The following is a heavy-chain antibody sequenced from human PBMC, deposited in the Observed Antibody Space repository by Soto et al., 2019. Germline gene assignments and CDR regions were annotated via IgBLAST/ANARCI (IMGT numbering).Heavy chain of an antibody. V-gene: IGHV1-46*01. CDR1: GYTFTNHY. CDR3: AKVRGGSFPYYFDD. CDR2: VNPSSGSV. Sequence: ASVKVSCKASGYTFTNHYIHWVRQAPGQGLEWVGLVNPSSGSVTYAQKVQGRVTMTRDTSTTTVYMQLSSLTSDDTAVYFCAKVRGGSFPYYFDDWGQGNLVTVSS. J-gene: IGHJ4*01. D-gene: IGHD2-15*01.